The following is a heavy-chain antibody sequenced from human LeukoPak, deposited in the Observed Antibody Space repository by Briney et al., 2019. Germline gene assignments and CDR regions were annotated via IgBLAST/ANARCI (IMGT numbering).Heavy chain of an antibody. J-gene: IGHJ5*02. D-gene: IGHD1-1*01. CDR1: EFSFNNFA. CDR2: ISYDGSIR. V-gene: IGHV3-30-3*01. CDR3: AREDNPLWFDP. Sequence: HPGGSLRLSCAASEFSFNNFAMYWVRQAPGKGLEWLAVISYDGSIRYYADSVKGRFTISGDNSNNTLHLQMNSLRAEDTALYYCAREDNPLWFDPWGQGTLVTVSS.